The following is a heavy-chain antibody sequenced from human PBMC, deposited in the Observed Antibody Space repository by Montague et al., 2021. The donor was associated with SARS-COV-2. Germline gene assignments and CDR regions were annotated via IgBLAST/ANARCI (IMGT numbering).Heavy chain of an antibody. V-gene: IGHV4-31*03. CDR3: ASGAGVVVAAPYV. J-gene: IGHJ3*01. Sequence: TLSLTCTVSGGSISTDGYYCSWIRPHPGKGLVWIGYMYDSGSTYYNPSLTSRVTMSLDTSKYQFSLKLGSVTAADVAVYYCASGAGVVVAAPYVWGQGTMVTVSS. D-gene: IGHD2-15*01. CDR1: GGSISTDGYY. CDR2: MYDSGST.